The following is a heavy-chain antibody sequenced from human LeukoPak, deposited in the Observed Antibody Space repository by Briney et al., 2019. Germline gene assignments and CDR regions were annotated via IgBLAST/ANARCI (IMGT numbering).Heavy chain of an antibody. CDR1: GFTFSSYA. Sequence: GGSLRLSCAASGFTFSSYAMHWIRQAPGKGLEWAAVISYDGSNKYYADSVKGRFTISRDNSKNTLYLQMNSLRAEDTAVYYCARSVVTAIQLDYWGQGTLVTVSS. V-gene: IGHV3-30-3*01. CDR3: ARSVVTAIQLDY. D-gene: IGHD2-21*02. J-gene: IGHJ4*02. CDR2: ISYDGSNK.